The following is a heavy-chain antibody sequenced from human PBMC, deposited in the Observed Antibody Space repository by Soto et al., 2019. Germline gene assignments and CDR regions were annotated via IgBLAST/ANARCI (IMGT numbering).Heavy chain of an antibody. J-gene: IGHJ4*02. CDR1: GFTFDDYA. V-gene: IGHV3-9*01. CDR3: AKVGVGATFDY. CDR2: ISWNSGSI. Sequence: EVQLVESGGGLVQPGRSLRLSCAASGFTFDDYAMHWVRQAPGKGLEWVSGISWNSGSIGYADSVKGRFTISRDNAKNSLYLQMNSLRAEDTALYYCAKVGVGATFDYWGQGTLVTVSS. D-gene: IGHD1-26*01.